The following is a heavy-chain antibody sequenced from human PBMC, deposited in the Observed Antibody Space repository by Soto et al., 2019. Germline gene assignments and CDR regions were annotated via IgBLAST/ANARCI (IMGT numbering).Heavy chain of an antibody. CDR1: GGSISSCY. CDR3: ARIQVVRGVTNWFDP. J-gene: IGHJ5*02. CDR2: IYYSGST. V-gene: IGHV4-59*01. Sequence: SETLSLTCTVSGGSISSCYWSWIRQPPGKGLEWIGYIYYSGSTNYNPSLKSRVTISVDTSKNQFSLKLGSVTAADTAVYYCARIQVVRGVTNWFDPWGQGTLVTVSS. D-gene: IGHD3-10*01.